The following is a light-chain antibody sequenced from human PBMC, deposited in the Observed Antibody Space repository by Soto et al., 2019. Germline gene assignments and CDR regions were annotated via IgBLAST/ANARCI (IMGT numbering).Light chain of an antibody. CDR2: GAS. CDR3: LQDINYPWT. CDR1: QGIGSA. J-gene: IGKJ1*01. Sequence: ALPITPSPSSPPPSLGDRVTLSCRASQGIGSALGWYQQKPGKPPKVLIYGASNLQSGVPPRFSGSGSGTDFTLAISSLQPEDSATYYCLQDINYPWTFGQGTKVDIK. V-gene: IGKV1-6*01.